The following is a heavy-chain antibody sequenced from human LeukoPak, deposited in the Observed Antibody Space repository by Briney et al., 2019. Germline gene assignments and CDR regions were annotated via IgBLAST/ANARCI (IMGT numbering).Heavy chain of an antibody. V-gene: IGHV3-23*01. D-gene: IGHD3-9*01. Sequence: GGSLRLSCAASGFTFSSNAMSGVRQAPGKGLEWVSAIGGSGGSTYYADSVKGRFTISRDNSKNTLYLQMNSLRAEDTAVYYCAKALRYFDWLLSPDFDYWGQGTLVTVSS. CDR2: IGGSGGST. CDR3: AKALRYFDWLLSPDFDY. J-gene: IGHJ4*02. CDR1: GFTFSSNA.